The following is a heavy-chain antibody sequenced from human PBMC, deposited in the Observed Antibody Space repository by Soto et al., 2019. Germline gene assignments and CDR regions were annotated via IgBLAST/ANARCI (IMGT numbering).Heavy chain of an antibody. CDR1: GFTFTSSA. J-gene: IGHJ5*02. Sequence: GASVKVSCKASGFTFTSSAMQWVRQARGQRLEWIGWIVVGSGNTNYAQKFQERVTITRDMSTSTAYMELSSLRSEDTAVYYCAADRMGANPNWFDPWGQGTQVTVSS. D-gene: IGHD1-26*01. V-gene: IGHV1-58*02. CDR2: IVVGSGNT. CDR3: AADRMGANPNWFDP.